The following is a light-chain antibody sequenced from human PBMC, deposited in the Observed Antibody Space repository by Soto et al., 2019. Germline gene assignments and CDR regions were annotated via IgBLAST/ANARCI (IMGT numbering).Light chain of an antibody. V-gene: IGKV3-20*01. J-gene: IGKJ1*01. CDR3: QQYGSYRPT. Sequence: ILLTKTPCPLYLSPGERDTHSCGASQSVSSSYLAWYQQKPGQAPRLLIYGASSRATGIPDRFSGSGSGTDFTLTISRLEPEDFAVYYCQQYGSYRPTFGPGTKVDIK. CDR1: QSVSSSY. CDR2: GAS.